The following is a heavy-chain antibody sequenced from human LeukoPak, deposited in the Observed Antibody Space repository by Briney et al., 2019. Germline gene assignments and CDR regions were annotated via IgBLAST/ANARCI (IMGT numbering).Heavy chain of an antibody. CDR2: INPKSGVT. V-gene: IGHV1-2*02. Sequence: GASVKVSCTASGYTFSHYYIHWLRQAPGQGLEWMGWINPKSGVTNFAQYFQGRVTMTRDTSSTTVYMELTRLRSDDTAVYYCARPLGSLKEYWWFDPWGQGTLVTVSS. CDR1: GYTFSHYY. D-gene: IGHD2/OR15-2a*01. CDR3: ARPLGSLKEYWWFDP. J-gene: IGHJ5*02.